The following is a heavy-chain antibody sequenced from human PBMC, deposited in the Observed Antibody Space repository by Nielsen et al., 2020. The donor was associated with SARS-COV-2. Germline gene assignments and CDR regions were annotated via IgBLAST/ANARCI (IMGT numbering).Heavy chain of an antibody. D-gene: IGHD3-9*01. CDR1: GGSFSGHY. Sequence: SETLSLTCAVYGGSFSGHYWTWIRQPPGKGLEWIGEINHFGYTNYNPSLKSRVTISVDTSKNQFSLELNSVTAADTAVYYCVRVGPTGSRTFFDFWGQGTLVTVSS. J-gene: IGHJ4*02. CDR3: VRVGPTGSRTFFDF. CDR2: INHFGYT. V-gene: IGHV4-34*01.